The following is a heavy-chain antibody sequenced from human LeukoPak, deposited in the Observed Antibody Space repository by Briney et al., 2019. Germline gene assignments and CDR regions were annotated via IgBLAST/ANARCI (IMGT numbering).Heavy chain of an antibody. CDR1: GFTFSSYG. Sequence: GGSLRLSCAASGFTFSSYGMHWVRQAPGKGLEWVAVIWYDGSNKYYAASVKGRFTISRDNSKNTLYLQMNSLRAEDTAVYYCARGYSSGWYVRDYYYYGMDVWGQGTTVTVSS. V-gene: IGHV3-33*01. CDR2: IWYDGSNK. J-gene: IGHJ6*02. D-gene: IGHD6-19*01. CDR3: ARGYSSGWYVRDYYYYGMDV.